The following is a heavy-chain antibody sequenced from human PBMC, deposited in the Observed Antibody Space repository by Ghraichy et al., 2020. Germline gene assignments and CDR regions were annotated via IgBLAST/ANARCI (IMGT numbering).Heavy chain of an antibody. CDR3: ARDDTSSGWSTVDI. D-gene: IGHD6-19*01. CDR2: IWYDGSNK. V-gene: IGHV3-33*01. J-gene: IGHJ3*02. Sequence: GGSLRLSCAASGFTFSSYAMHWVRQAPGKGLEWVAVIWYDGSNKYYADSVKGRFTISRDNSKNTLYLQMNSLRAEDTAVYYCARDDTSSGWSTVDIWGQGTMVTVSS. CDR1: GFTFSSYA.